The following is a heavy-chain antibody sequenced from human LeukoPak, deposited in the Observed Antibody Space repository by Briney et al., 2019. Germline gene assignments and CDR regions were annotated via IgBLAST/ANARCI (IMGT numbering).Heavy chain of an antibody. CDR1: GGTFSSYA. CDR2: IIPIFGTA. V-gene: IGHV1-69*05. CDR3: ATSTGRDNSGYDYWFEDWFDP. D-gene: IGHD5-12*01. J-gene: IGHJ5*02. Sequence: SVKVSCKASGGTFSSYAISWVRQAPGQGLEWMGGIIPIFGTANYAQKFQGRVTITTDESTSTAYMELSSLRSEDTAVYYCATSTGRDNSGYDYWFEDWFDPWGQGTLVTVSS.